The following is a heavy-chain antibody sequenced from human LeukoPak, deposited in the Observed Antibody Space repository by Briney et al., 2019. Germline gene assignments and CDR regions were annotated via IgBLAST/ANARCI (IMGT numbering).Heavy chain of an antibody. CDR3: ARAQILPFYDTLTAYASFDY. CDR1: GFTSSTFA. Sequence: PGGSLRLSCAASGFTSSTFALSWVRQAPGRGLEWVSAISGSGGNTYYADSVKGRFTISRDNSRNTLYLQMNSLRAEDMAVYYCARAQILPFYDTLTAYASFDYWGQGTLVTVSS. D-gene: IGHD3-9*01. V-gene: IGHV3-23*01. J-gene: IGHJ4*02. CDR2: ISGSGGNT.